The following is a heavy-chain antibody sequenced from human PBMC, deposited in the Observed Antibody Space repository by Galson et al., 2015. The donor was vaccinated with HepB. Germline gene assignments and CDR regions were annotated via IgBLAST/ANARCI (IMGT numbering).Heavy chain of an antibody. Sequence: SLRLSCAASGFTLSHYGMHWVRQAPGRGLEWVAVIWHDGHVKYYADSVQGRFTISRDNSRSTLYLEMNSLRVEDTAVYYCARDKGQEAPMDVWGKGTTVIVSS. J-gene: IGHJ6*03. CDR3: ARDKGQEAPMDV. V-gene: IGHV3-33*01. CDR1: GFTLSHYG. CDR2: IWHDGHVK.